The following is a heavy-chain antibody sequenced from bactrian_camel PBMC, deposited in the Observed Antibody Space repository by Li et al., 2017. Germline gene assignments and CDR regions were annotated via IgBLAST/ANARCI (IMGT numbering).Heavy chain of an antibody. CDR2: MFTEGNA. D-gene: IGHD7*01. Sequence: QLVESGGGSVQPGGSLRLSCGASGHTYSSNCMGWFRQAPGKEREVFATMFTEGNACYAESVKGRFTISQDKGKNTVYLLMNSLKPDDSGTYYCAYESGTTPDLCRRRGPGGYFGQGTQVTVS. CDR1: GHTYSSNC. J-gene: IGHJ4*01. V-gene: IGHV3S53*01.